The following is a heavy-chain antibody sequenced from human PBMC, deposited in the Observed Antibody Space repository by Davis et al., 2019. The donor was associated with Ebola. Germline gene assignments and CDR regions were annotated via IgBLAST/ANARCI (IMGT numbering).Heavy chain of an antibody. J-gene: IGHJ4*02. D-gene: IGHD1-20*01. CDR3: SRDVNFEFYDY. CDR1: GFIFSSYV. CDR2: SHDGTIT. V-gene: IGHV3-74*01. Sequence: GESLKISCAASGFIFSSYVMHWVRQAPGKGLVWVSRSHDGTITTYADSVKGRFTVSRDNAKNTLYLEMNSLTAEDTAVYYCSRDVNFEFYDYWGQGTLVTVSS.